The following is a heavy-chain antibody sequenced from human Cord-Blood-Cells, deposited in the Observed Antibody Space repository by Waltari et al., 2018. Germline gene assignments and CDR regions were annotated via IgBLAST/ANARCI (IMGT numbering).Heavy chain of an antibody. D-gene: IGHD3-10*01. Sequence: QVQLVQSGAEVKKPGASVKVSCKASGYTFTSYAMHWVLQAPGQRLEWMGWINAGNGNTKYSQKFQGRVTITRDTSASTAYMELSSLRSEDTAVYYCARDRRFGELLFDYWGQGTLVTVSS. CDR3: ARDRRFGELLFDY. CDR1: GYTFTSYA. V-gene: IGHV1-3*01. J-gene: IGHJ4*02. CDR2: INAGNGNT.